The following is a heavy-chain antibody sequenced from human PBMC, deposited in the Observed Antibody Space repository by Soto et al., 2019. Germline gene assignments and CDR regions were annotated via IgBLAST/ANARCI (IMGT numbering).Heavy chain of an antibody. J-gene: IGHJ4*02. CDR3: ARSIVVVTAADY. D-gene: IGHD2-21*02. CDR2: INAGNGNT. Sequence: ASVKVSCKASGYTFTSYARHWVRQAPRQRLEWMGWINAGNGNTKYSQKFQGRVTITRDTSASTAYMELSSLRSEDTAVYYCARSIVVVTAADYWGQGTLVTVSS. CDR1: GYTFTSYA. V-gene: IGHV1-3*01.